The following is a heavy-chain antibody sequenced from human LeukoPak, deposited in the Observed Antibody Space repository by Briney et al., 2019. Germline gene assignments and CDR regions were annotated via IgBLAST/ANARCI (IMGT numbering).Heavy chain of an antibody. V-gene: IGHV3-33*01. D-gene: IGHD2-15*01. CDR1: GFTVTTYG. J-gene: IGHJ4*02. CDR3: ARDGGSGIDY. Sequence: GGSLRLSCVASGFTVTTYGRHWVRQAPGKGLEWVAVIWYDASREVYAESVKGRFTISRDTSENALYLQMNNPRVDDTAVYFCARDGGSGIDYWGQGTLVIVSS. CDR2: IWYDASRE.